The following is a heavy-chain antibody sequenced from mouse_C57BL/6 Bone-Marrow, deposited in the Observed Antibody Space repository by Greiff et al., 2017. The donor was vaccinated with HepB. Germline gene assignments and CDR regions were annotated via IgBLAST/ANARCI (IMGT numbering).Heavy chain of an antibody. CDR3: ARDKLGQGFYAMDY. D-gene: IGHD4-1*01. J-gene: IGHJ4*01. CDR1: GFTFSDFY. V-gene: IGHV7-1*01. CDR2: SRNKANDYTT. Sequence: EVKLVESGGGLVQSGRSLRLSCATSGFTFSDFYMEWVRQAPGKGLEWIAASRNKANDYTTEYSASVKGRFIVSRDTSQSILYLQMNALRAEDTAIYYCARDKLGQGFYAMDYWGQGTSVTVSS.